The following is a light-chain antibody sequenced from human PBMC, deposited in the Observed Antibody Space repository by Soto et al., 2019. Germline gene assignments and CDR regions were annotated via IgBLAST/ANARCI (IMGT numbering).Light chain of an antibody. Sequence: DIQMTQSPSTLSASVGDRVTITCRASQSISSWLAWYQQKPGKAPNLLIYKASSLESGVPSRFSGSGSGTEFTLTISSLQPDDFATCYPFTFGGGTKVEIK. CDR3: FT. CDR1: QSISSW. J-gene: IGKJ4*01. V-gene: IGKV1-5*03. CDR2: KAS.